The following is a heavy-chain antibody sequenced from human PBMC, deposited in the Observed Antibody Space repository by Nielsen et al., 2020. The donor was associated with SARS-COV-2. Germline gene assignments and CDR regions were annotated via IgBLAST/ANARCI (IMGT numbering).Heavy chain of an antibody. Sequence: GESLKISCAASGFTFSSYAMNWVRQAPGKGLEWVSGITSSGANTYYADPVKGRFTISRDNSKNTLYLQMNSLRAEDTALYYCAKFLWFGELSDIYFDYWGQGTLVTVSS. V-gene: IGHV3-23*01. CDR1: GFTFSSYA. CDR3: AKFLWFGELSDIYFDY. CDR2: ITSSGANT. J-gene: IGHJ4*02. D-gene: IGHD3-10*01.